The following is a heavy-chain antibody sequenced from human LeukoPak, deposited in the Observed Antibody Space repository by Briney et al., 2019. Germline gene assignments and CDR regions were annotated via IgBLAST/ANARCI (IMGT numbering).Heavy chain of an antibody. CDR2: INSDGSST. CDR1: GFTFSSYW. CDR3: ARDDIVVVPAAFDY. J-gene: IGHJ4*02. D-gene: IGHD2-2*01. Sequence: GGSLRLSCAASGFTFSSYWMHWVRQAPGKGLVWVSRINSDGSSTSYADSVKGRFTISRDNAKNTLYLRMNSLRAEDTAVYYCARDDIVVVPAAFDYWGQGTLVTVSS. V-gene: IGHV3-74*01.